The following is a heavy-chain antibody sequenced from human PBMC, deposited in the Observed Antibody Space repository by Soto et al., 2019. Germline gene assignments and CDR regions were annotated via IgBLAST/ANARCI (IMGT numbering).Heavy chain of an antibody. D-gene: IGHD2-8*01. CDR3: ANVLRLDY. V-gene: IGHV3-21*01. CDR2: INYDGNYI. J-gene: IGHJ4*02. Sequence: GGSLRLSCSVSGFAFGIYSMNWVRQAPGKGLEWVSTINYDGNYIYYADSVKGRFTISRDNAKNTLYLQMNSLRAEDTAVYYCANVLRLDYWGQGTLVTVSS. CDR1: GFAFGIYS.